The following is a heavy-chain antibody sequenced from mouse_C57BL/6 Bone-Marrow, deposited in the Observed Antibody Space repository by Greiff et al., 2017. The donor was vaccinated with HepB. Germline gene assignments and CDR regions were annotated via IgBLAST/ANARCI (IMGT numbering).Heavy chain of an antibody. J-gene: IGHJ3*01. V-gene: IGHV14-2*01. CDR2: IDPEDGET. Sequence: EVKLQESGAELVKPGASVKLSCTASGFNIKDYYMHWVKQRTEQGLEWIGRIDPEDGETKYAPKFQGKATITADTSSNTAYLQHSSLTYEDTAVYYCARPSITTEWGFAYWGQGTLVTVSA. D-gene: IGHD1-1*01. CDR3: ARPSITTEWGFAY. CDR1: GFNIKDYY.